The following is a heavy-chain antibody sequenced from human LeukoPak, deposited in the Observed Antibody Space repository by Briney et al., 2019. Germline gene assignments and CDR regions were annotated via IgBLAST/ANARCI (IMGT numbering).Heavy chain of an antibody. Sequence: PSETLSLTCTVSGGSISSSSYYWGWIRQPPGKGLEWIGSIYYSGSTYYNPSLKSRVTISVDTSKNQFSLKLSSVTAADTAVYYCARHLPITIFGVAHKDYYMDVWGKGTTVTVSS. CDR2: IYYSGST. V-gene: IGHV4-39*01. D-gene: IGHD3-3*01. CDR3: ARHLPITIFGVAHKDYYMDV. J-gene: IGHJ6*03. CDR1: GGSISSSSYY.